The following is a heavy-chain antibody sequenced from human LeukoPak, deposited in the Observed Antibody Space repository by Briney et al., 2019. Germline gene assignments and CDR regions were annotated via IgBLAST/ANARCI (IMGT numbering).Heavy chain of an antibody. CDR1: GYTFTSYA. CDR3: ASAVAGSPDY. CDR2: INGGNGDT. Sequence: ASVKVSCKASGYTFTSYAMHWVRQAPGQRLEWMGWINGGNGDTKYSQEFQGRVTITRDTSASTAYMELSSLRSEDTAVYYCASAVAGSPDYWGQGTLVTVSS. V-gene: IGHV1-3*03. J-gene: IGHJ4*02. D-gene: IGHD6-19*01.